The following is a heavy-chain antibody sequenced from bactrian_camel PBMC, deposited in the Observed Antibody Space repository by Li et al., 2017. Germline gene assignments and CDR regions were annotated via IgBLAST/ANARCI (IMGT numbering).Heavy chain of an antibody. D-gene: IGHD1*01. V-gene: IGHV3S9*01. CDR1: VSSANDYC. J-gene: IGHJ6*01. CDR2: LDSDGRI. CDR3: TARYEFGVGACRGVGGLGF. Sequence: HVQLVESGGGSVQAGGSLRLSCAVSVSSANDYCLGRFRQAAGKEREWVGSLDSDGRINYGDSVKGRCTISKDNRKNILYLQMNSLAPGDTAMYYCTARYEFGVGACRGVGGLGFWGQGTQVTGS.